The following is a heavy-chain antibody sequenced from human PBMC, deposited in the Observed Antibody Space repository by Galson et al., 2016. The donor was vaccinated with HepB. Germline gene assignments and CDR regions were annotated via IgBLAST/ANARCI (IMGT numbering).Heavy chain of an antibody. CDR3: AKGGMWDAFDI. V-gene: IGHV3-23*01. CDR1: TFTFRNYG. J-gene: IGHJ4*02. Sequence: LRLSCAASTFTFRNYGMSWVRQAPGKGLEWVSVISGGGGTTYYADSVKGRFTISRDNSKNTLYVQMNSLRVEDTAVYYCAKGGMWDAFDIWGRGTLVTVSS. CDR2: ISGGGGTT. D-gene: IGHD1-26*01.